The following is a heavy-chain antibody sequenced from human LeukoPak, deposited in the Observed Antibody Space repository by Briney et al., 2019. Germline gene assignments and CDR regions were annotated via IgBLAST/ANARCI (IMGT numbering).Heavy chain of an antibody. V-gene: IGHV4-4*02. J-gene: IGHJ6*03. Sequence: SGTLCLTCAVSGGSISSSNWWSWVRQPPGKGLEWIGEIYHSGSTNYNPSLKSRVTISVDKSKNLFSLKLSSVTAADTAVYYCASYGDHYYYYYMDVWGKGTTVTVSS. CDR3: ASYGDHYYYYYMDV. D-gene: IGHD4-17*01. CDR2: IYHSGST. CDR1: GGSISSSNW.